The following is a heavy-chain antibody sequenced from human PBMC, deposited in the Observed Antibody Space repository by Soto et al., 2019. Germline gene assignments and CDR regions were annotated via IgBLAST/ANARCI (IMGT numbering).Heavy chain of an antibody. CDR2: IIPILGIA. D-gene: IGHD3-10*01. Sequence: ASVKVSCKASGGTFSSYTISWVRQAPGQGLEWMGRIIPILGIANYAQKFQGRVTITADKSTSTAYMELSSLRSEDTAVYYCARDAYYYGSGSYSPPTMDYWGQGTLVTVSS. CDR3: ARDAYYYGSGSYSPPTMDY. V-gene: IGHV1-69*04. J-gene: IGHJ4*02. CDR1: GGTFSSYT.